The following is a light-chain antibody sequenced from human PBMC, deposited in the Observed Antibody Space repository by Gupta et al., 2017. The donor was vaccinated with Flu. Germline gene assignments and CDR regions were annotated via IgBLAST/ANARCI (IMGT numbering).Light chain of an antibody. CDR3: AAWDDSVRAYA. Sequence: QSLLTQPPSPSATPGRRVTISCSGTNANIGGNYVYWFQQFPGTAPKPLIYRNTQRPTGVPDRFSGSKSGTSASLAISGLRPDDEADYYCAAWDDSVRAYAFGTGTKVTVL. CDR2: RNT. CDR1: NANIGGNY. V-gene: IGLV1-47*01. J-gene: IGLJ1*01.